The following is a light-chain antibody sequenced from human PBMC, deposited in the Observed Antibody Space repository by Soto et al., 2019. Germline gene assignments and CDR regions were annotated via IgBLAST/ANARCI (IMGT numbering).Light chain of an antibody. CDR3: QQYGSSLRT. CDR1: QSVTVNS. V-gene: IGKV3-20*01. Sequence: EILLSQSPSTLSLSTGEGVTLSCRTSQSVTVNSLAWYQQKPGQAPRLLIYAASTRAAAVPDRFTGSGSGTDFTLTISRLEPEHFAVYYCQQYGSSLRTFGQGTKVDIK. CDR2: AAS. J-gene: IGKJ1*01.